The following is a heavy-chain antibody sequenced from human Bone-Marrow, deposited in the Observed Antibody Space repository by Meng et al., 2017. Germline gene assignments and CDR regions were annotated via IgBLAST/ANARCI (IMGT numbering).Heavy chain of an antibody. V-gene: IGHV1-8*01. CDR2: INPNSGNT. CDR1: GYTFTSYY. Sequence: ASVKVSCKASGYTFTSYYINWVRQATGQGLEWMGWINPNSGNTVYAQKFQGRITMTRNNSISTAYMELSSLRSEDTAVYYCARKHPNIGGATRNHYYGMDDWGQGTTVTVSS. J-gene: IGHJ6*02. D-gene: IGHD1-26*01. CDR3: ARKHPNIGGATRNHYYGMDD.